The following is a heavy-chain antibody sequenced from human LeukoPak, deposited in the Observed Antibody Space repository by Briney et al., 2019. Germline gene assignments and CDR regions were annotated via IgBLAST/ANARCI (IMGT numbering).Heavy chain of an antibody. CDR1: GVTLSPYG. CDR3: AKGQDSSGYYYGPLFDY. Sequence: GMSLRPSCAASGVTLSPYGMHWVRQAPGKGLEWVAVISYDGSNKYYADSVKGRFTISRDNSKNTLYLQMNSLRAEDTAVYYCAKGQDSSGYYYGPLFDYWGQGTLVTVSS. D-gene: IGHD3-22*01. J-gene: IGHJ4*02. CDR2: ISYDGSNK. V-gene: IGHV3-30*18.